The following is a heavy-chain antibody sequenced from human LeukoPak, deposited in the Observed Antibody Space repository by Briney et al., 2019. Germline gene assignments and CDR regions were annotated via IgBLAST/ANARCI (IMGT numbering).Heavy chain of an antibody. J-gene: IGHJ4*02. CDR1: GFTFSSYA. CDR3: ATSNYYDSSGYYLSDY. D-gene: IGHD3-22*01. CDR2: ISGSGGST. Sequence: GGSLRLSCAASGFTFSSYAMHWVRQAPGKGLEWVSAISGSGGSTYYADSVKGRFTISRDNSKNTLYLQMNSLRAEDTAVYYCATSNYYDSSGYYLSDYWGQGTLVTVSS. V-gene: IGHV3-23*01.